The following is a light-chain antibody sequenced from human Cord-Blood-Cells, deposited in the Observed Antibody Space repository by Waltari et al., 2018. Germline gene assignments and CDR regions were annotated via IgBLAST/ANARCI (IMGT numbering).Light chain of an antibody. CDR3: QQYYSTRT. CDR1: QSVLYSSNNKNY. J-gene: IGKJ1*01. CDR2: WAS. Sequence: DIVMTQSPDSLAVSLGERATINCKSSQSVLYSSNNKNYLAWYQQKPGQPPKRLIYWASTRESGVPDRFSGSGSGTDFTLTISSLQAEDVAVYYCQQYYSTRTFGQGTRWKSN. V-gene: IGKV4-1*01.